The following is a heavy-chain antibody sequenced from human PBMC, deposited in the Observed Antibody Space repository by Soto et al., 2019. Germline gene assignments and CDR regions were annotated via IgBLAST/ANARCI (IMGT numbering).Heavy chain of an antibody. J-gene: IGHJ6*02. CDR1: GYSITNGYY. CDR3: ARVGGYGMDV. CDR2: IYHSGST. Sequence: SETLSLTCAVSGYSITNGYYWGWIRQPPGMGLEWIGSIYHSGSTSYNPSLRSRVTISVVTSKNQFSLKLSSVTAADTAVYYCARVGGYGMDVWGQGTTVTVSS. D-gene: IGHD3-10*01. V-gene: IGHV4-38-2*01.